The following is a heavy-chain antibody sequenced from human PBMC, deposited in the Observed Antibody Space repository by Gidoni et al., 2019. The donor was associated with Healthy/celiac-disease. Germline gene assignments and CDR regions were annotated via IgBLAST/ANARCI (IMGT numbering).Heavy chain of an antibody. CDR1: GFTFSSYA. CDR2: IGTAGDT. V-gene: IGHV3-13*01. CDR3: ARGSSCSGGSCYPAYYYYYGMDV. Sequence: EVQLVESGGGLVQPGGSLRLSCAASGFTFSSYAMHWVRQATGKGLEWVSAIGTAGDTYYPGSGKGRFTISRENAKNSLYLQMNSLRAGDTAVYYCARGSSCSGGSCYPAYYYYYGMDVWGQGTTVTVSS. J-gene: IGHJ6*02. D-gene: IGHD2-15*01.